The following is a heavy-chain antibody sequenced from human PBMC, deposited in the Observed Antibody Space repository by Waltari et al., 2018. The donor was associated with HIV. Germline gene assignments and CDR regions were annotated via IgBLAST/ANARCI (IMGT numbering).Heavy chain of an antibody. D-gene: IGHD3-16*01. CDR2: LNPRSGDT. V-gene: IGHV1-2*02. CDR1: GYTLLGYF. CDR3: HRPWDSDHWGSDL. Sequence: QDQLIQSGTEVKEPGASLRVSCRASGYTLLGYFIHWVRQAPGQGLEWMGDLNPRSGDTEYARKFRGRVTLTGDTSVNTAYLDLKGLRFDDTATYFCHRPWDSDHWGSDLWGQGTLVIVS. J-gene: IGHJ4*01.